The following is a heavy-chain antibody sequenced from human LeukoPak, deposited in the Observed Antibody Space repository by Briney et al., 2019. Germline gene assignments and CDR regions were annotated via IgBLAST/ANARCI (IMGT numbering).Heavy chain of an antibody. CDR1: GYSISSGYY. CDR3: ARHIIAAAGTARWFDP. V-gene: IGHV4-38-2*02. D-gene: IGHD6-13*01. CDR2: IYHSGST. J-gene: IGHJ5*02. Sequence: SETLSLTCTVSGYSISSGYYWGWIRQPPGKGLEWIGSIYHSGSTYYNPSLKSRVTISVDTSKNQFSLKLSSVTAADTAVYYCARHIIAAAGTARWFDPWGQGTLVTVSS.